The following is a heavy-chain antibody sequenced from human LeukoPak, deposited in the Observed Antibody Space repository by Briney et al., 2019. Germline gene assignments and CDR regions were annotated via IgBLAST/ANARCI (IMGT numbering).Heavy chain of an antibody. Sequence: GSLRLSCTASGFTSRNAWMTWVRHAPGKGLEWVARIKSKTAGGTTDYAAPVKGRFTISRDDTKNTLYLQMNSLKTEDTAVYYCTRGPMNWFDPWGQGTLVTVS. CDR3: TRGPMNWFDP. D-gene: IGHD2-2*01. J-gene: IGHJ5*02. CDR2: IKSKTAGGTT. CDR1: GFTSRNAW. V-gene: IGHV3-15*01.